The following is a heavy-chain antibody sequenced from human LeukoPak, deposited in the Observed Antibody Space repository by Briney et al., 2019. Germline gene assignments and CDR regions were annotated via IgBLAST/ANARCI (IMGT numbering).Heavy chain of an antibody. CDR2: ISTSASTI. CDR1: GFTFSSYE. V-gene: IGHV3-48*03. CDR3: ARRGTSRSSYYFDY. J-gene: IGHJ4*02. Sequence: GGSLRLSCAASGFTFSSYEMNWVRQAPGKGLEWVSYISTSASTIYYADSVKGRFTSSRDNAKDSLYLQMNSLRAEDTAVYYCARRGTSRSSYYFDYWGQGTLVTVSS.